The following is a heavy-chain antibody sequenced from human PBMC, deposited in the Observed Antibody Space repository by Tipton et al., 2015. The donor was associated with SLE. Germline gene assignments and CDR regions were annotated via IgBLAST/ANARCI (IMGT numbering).Heavy chain of an antibody. Sequence: TLSLTCTVSGGSISSSSYYWTWIRQSPGKGLEWIGEVSHDGGANYNPSLEGRGTISLETSKNQFSLKLTSVTAADTAVYYCARLLPMVRGWFDPWGQGTLVTVSS. J-gene: IGHJ5*02. D-gene: IGHD3-10*01. CDR2: VSHDGGA. CDR3: ARLLPMVRGWFDP. V-gene: IGHV4-39*01. CDR1: GGSISSSSYY.